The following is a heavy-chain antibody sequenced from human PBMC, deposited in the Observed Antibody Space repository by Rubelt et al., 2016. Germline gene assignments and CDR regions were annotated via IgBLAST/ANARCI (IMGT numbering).Heavy chain of an antibody. Sequence: QVQLVQSGAEVKKPGASVKVSCKASGYTFTSYGISWVRQAPGQGLEWMGWISAYNGNTNLARKLQGRVTMTTDTSTRTAYMELRSLRSDDTAVYYCARDIEWELLGYFDYWGQGTLVTVSS. J-gene: IGHJ4*02. CDR1: GYTFTSYG. D-gene: IGHD1-26*01. V-gene: IGHV1-18*01. CDR2: ISAYNGNT. CDR3: ARDIEWELLGYFDY.